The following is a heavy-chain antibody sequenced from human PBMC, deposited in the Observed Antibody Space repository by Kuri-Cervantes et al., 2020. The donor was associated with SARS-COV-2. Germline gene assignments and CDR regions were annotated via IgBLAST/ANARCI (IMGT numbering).Heavy chain of an antibody. Sequence: SVKVSCKASGYTFPYRYLHWVRQAPGQALEWMGWITPFNGNTNYAQKFQDRVTITRDRSMSTAYMELSSLRSEDTAVYYCATGRLGTDSSSWYVPDYWGQGTLVTVSS. CDR1: GYTFPYRY. CDR3: ATGRLGTDSSSWYVPDY. V-gene: IGHV1-45*02. D-gene: IGHD6-13*01. CDR2: ITPFNGNT. J-gene: IGHJ4*02.